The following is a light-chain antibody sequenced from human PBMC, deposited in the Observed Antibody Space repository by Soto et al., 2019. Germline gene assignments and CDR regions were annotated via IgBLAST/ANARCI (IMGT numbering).Light chain of an antibody. J-gene: IGLJ3*02. CDR1: SSNIGSNY. CDR2: RNN. CDR3: AAWDDSLSGQEV. Sequence: QSVLTQPPSAFGTPGQRVTISCSGSSSNIGSNYVYWYQQLPGTAPKLLIYRNNQRPSGVPDRFSGSKSGTSASLAISGLRSEDEADYYCAAWDDSLSGQEVFGGGTKLTVL. V-gene: IGLV1-47*01.